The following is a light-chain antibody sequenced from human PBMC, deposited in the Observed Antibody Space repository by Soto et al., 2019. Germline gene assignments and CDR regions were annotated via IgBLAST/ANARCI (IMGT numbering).Light chain of an antibody. V-gene: IGKV1-39*01. CDR2: GAT. Sequence: DIQITQSPSSLSASVGDRVTIICRASPTIGNYLNWYQQKPGKAPKVLIYGATRLQSGVPSIFSGRGVGTDFTLTIRSMKTEDFATYYCQQSYSSPFTVGTGTKGEIK. J-gene: IGKJ3*01. CDR3: QQSYSSPFT. CDR1: PTIGNY.